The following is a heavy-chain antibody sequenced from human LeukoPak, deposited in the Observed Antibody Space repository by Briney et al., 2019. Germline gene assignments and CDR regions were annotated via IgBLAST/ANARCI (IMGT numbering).Heavy chain of an antibody. D-gene: IGHD1-26*01. J-gene: IGHJ4*02. CDR2: IYTSGST. CDR1: GGSISSGSYY. Sequence: SQTLSLTCTVSGGSISSGSYYWSWIRQPAGKGLEWIGRIYTSGSTNYNPSLKSRVTISVDTSKNQFSLKLSSVTAADTAVYYCARREWIVGAISAFDYWGQGTLVTVSS. CDR3: ARREWIVGAISAFDY. V-gene: IGHV4-61*02.